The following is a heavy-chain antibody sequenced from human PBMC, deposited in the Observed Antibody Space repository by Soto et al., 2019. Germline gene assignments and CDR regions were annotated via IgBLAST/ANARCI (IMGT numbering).Heavy chain of an antibody. V-gene: IGHV3-23*01. CDR2: ISGSGGST. D-gene: IGHD5-18*01. Sequence: GGSLRLSCAASGFTFSSYAMSWVRQAPGKGLEWVSAISGSGGSTYYADSVKGRFTISRDNSKNTLYLQMNSLRAEDTAVYYCAKAGELEMDTPVPLYYFDYWGQGTLVTVSS. J-gene: IGHJ4*02. CDR1: GFTFSSYA. CDR3: AKAGELEMDTPVPLYYFDY.